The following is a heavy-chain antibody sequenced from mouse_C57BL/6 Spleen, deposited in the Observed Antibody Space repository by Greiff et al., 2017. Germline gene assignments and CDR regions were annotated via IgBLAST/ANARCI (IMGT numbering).Heavy chain of an antibody. Sequence: VQLQQSGPGLVQPSQSLSITCTVSGFSLTSYGVHWVRQSPGKGLEWLGVIWSGGSTDYNAAFISRLSISKDNSKSQVFFKRNSLQADDTAIYYCARNSGYDYDGLAYWGQGTLVTVSA. CDR3: ARNSGYDYDGLAY. V-gene: IGHV2-2*01. J-gene: IGHJ3*01. D-gene: IGHD2-4*01. CDR1: GFSLTSYG. CDR2: IWSGGST.